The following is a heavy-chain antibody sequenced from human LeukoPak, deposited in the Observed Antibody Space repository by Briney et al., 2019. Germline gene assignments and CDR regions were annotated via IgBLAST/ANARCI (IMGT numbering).Heavy chain of an antibody. V-gene: IGHV4-59*01. J-gene: IGHJ5*02. Sequence: SETLSLTCTVSGGSISSYYWSWIRQPPGKGLEWIGYIYYSGSTNYNPSLKSRVTISVDTSKNQFSLKLSSVTAADTAVYYCARALSGFPFDPWGQGTLVTVSS. CDR3: ARALSGFPFDP. CDR1: GGSISSYY. D-gene: IGHD3-10*01. CDR2: IYYSGST.